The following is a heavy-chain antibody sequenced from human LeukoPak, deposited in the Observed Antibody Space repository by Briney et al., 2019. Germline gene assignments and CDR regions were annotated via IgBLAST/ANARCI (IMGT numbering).Heavy chain of an antibody. J-gene: IGHJ3*02. Sequence: SQTLSLTCTVSGGSISSGSYYWSWIRQPAGKGLEWIGRIYTSGSTNYNPSLKSRVTISVDTSKNQFSLKLSSVTAADTAVYYCARDSPVAGGSAFDIWGQGTMVTVSS. V-gene: IGHV4-61*02. CDR3: ARDSPVAGGSAFDI. CDR1: GGSISSGSYY. CDR2: IYTSGST. D-gene: IGHD6-19*01.